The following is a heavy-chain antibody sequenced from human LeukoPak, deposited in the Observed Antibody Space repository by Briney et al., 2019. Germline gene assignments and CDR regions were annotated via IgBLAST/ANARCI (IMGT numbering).Heavy chain of an antibody. J-gene: IGHJ4*02. D-gene: IGHD3-3*01. Sequence: GGSLRLSCAASGFTFSSFEMHWVRQAPGKGLEWVATINQDGSEKYYVDSVKGRFTISRDNAKNSLFLQMNSLRAEDTAVYYCARDRITDFWSGYYTNYFDYWGQGTLVTVSS. CDR3: ARDRITDFWSGYYTNYFDY. CDR1: GFTFSSFE. V-gene: IGHV3-7*01. CDR2: INQDGSEK.